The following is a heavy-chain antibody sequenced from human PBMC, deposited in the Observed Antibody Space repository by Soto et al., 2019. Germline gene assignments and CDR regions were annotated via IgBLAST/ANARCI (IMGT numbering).Heavy chain of an antibody. D-gene: IGHD5-18*01. CDR3: ARGQRGYSYARFDY. V-gene: IGHV3-66*01. CDR2: IYSGGST. J-gene: IGHJ4*02. Sequence: EVQLVESGGGLVQPGGSLRLSCAASGFTVSSNYMSWVRQAPGKGLEWISIIYSGGSTYYADSVKGRFTISRDNSKNAMSLQMNSLRAEDTAVYYCARGQRGYSYARFDYWGQGTLVTVSS. CDR1: GFTVSSNY.